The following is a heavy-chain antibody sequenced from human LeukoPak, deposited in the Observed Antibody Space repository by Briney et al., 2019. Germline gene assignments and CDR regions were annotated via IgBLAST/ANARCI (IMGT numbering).Heavy chain of an antibody. CDR1: GYTFTSYG. V-gene: IGHV1-18*01. J-gene: IGHJ6*03. Sequence: GASVKVSCKASGYTFTSYGISWVRQAPGQGLEWMGWISAYNGNTNYAQKLQGRVTMTTDTSTSTACMELRSLRSDDTAVYYCARHARSSSSSLVYYMDVWGKGTTVTVSS. CDR3: ARHARSSSSSLVYYMDV. D-gene: IGHD6-6*01. CDR2: ISAYNGNT.